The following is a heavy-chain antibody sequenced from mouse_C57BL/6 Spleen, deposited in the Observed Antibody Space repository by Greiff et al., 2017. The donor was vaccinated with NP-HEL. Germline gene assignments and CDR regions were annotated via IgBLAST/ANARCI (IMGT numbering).Heavy chain of an antibody. D-gene: IGHD4-1*01. CDR2: IYPGDGDT. Sequence: LQESGAELVKPGASVKISCKASGYAFSSYWMNWVKQRPGKGLEWIGQIYPGDGDTNYNGKFKGKATLTADKSSSTAYMQLSSLTSEDSAVYFCARSRLTGENAMDYWGQGTSVTVSS. CDR3: ARSRLTGENAMDY. J-gene: IGHJ4*01. V-gene: IGHV1-80*01. CDR1: GYAFSSYW.